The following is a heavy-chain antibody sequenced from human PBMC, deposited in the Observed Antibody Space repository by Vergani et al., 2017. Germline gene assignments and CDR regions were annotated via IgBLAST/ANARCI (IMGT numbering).Heavy chain of an antibody. CDR3: ARDSGYCSSTSCSEDYYYYGMDV. Sequence: QVQLVQSGAEVKKPGSSVKVSCKASGGTFSSYAISWVRQAPGQGLEWMGGIIHIFGTANYAQKFQGRVTITADESTSTAYMELSSLRSEDTAVYYCARDSGYCSSTSCSEDYYYYGMDVWGQGTTVTVSS. V-gene: IGHV1-69*12. CDR2: IIHIFGTA. J-gene: IGHJ6*02. D-gene: IGHD2-2*01. CDR1: GGTFSSYA.